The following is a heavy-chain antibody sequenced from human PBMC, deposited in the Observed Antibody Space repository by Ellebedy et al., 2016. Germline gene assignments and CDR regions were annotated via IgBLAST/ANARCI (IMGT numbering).Heavy chain of an antibody. CDR1: GFTFSSYA. D-gene: IGHD4-17*01. CDR2: ISGSGGST. V-gene: IGHV3-23*01. CDR3: AREHIKVTVTTSAFDY. Sequence: GGSLRLSCAASGFTFSSYAMSWVRQAPGKGLEWVSAISGSGGSTYYADSVKGRFTISRDNSKNTLYLQMNSLRAEDTAVYYCAREHIKVTVTTSAFDYWGQGTLVTVSS. J-gene: IGHJ4*02.